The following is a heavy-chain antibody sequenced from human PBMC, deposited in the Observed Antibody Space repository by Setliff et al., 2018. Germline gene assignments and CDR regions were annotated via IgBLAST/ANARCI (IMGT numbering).Heavy chain of an antibody. J-gene: IGHJ4*02. CDR3: ARHPPPPNYFDIGALDS. D-gene: IGHD3-22*01. Sequence: ASVKVSCKASGGPLNSYSFSRVRQAPGQGLEWMGRIIPVLDITRYSQKFQGRVTITADKSTGIIYMELTSLRSDDTAVYYCARHPPPPNYFDIGALDSWGQGTLVTVSS. V-gene: IGHV1-69*02. CDR1: GGPLNSYS. CDR2: IIPVLDIT.